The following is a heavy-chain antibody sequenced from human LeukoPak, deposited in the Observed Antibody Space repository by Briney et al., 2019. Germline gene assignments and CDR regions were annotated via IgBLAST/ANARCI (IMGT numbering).Heavy chain of an antibody. J-gene: IGHJ3*01. Sequence: ASVKVSCKASGYTFTSYAMHWVRQAPGQRLEWMGWINAGNGNTKYSQEFQGRVTITRDTSASTAYMELSSLRSEDMAVYYCAREGVDYYDSSGYYYPDAFDFWGQGTMVTVSS. CDR1: GYTFTSYA. V-gene: IGHV1-3*03. CDR3: AREGVDYYDSSGYYYPDAFDF. D-gene: IGHD3-22*01. CDR2: INAGNGNT.